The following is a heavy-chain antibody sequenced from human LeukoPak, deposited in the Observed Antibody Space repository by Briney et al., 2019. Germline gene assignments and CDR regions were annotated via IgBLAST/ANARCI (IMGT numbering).Heavy chain of an antibody. Sequence: SETLSLTCTVSGGSISSSSYYWGWIRQPPGKGLEWIGSIYYSGSTYYNPSLKSRVTISVDTSKNQFFLKLSSVTAADTAVYYCARGYDSSGSNAFDIWGQGTMVTVSS. CDR1: GGSISSSSYY. CDR3: ARGYDSSGSNAFDI. D-gene: IGHD3-22*01. J-gene: IGHJ3*02. V-gene: IGHV4-39*07. CDR2: IYYSGST.